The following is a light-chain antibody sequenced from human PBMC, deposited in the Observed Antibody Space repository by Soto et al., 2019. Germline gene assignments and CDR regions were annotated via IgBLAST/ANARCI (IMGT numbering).Light chain of an antibody. V-gene: IGKV1-6*01. CDR3: LQDYNYPRT. CDR2: GAS. J-gene: IGKJ3*01. CDR1: QGIRFD. Sequence: QMTPFPSSLSASVGDTVTITCRASQGIRFDLAWYQQKPGKAPNLLIYGASTLQTGAPSRFSGSGSGTVFTLTISSLQPEDFATYYCLQDYNYPRTFGPGTKVDIK.